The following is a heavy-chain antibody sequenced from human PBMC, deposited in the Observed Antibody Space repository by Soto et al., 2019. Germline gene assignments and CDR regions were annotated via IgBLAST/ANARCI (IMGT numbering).Heavy chain of an antibody. CDR1: GYTFINHG. Sequence: ASVKVSCKASGYTFINHGISWVRQAPGQGLEWMGWVSGSNGKTKYAQKFQGRVTMTRETSTSTAHMELRNLTSDDTAVYFCARDFYPLAYYFDPWGQGTLVTVSS. CDR2: VSGSNGKT. V-gene: IGHV1-18*04. CDR3: ARDFYPLAYYFDP. J-gene: IGHJ4*02.